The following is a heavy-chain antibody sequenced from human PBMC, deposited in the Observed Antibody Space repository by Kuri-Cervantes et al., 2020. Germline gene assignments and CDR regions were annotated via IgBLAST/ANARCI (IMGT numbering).Heavy chain of an antibody. D-gene: IGHD5-12*01. CDR3: ARGRGVATRHFDY. CDR2: ISYDGSNK. CDR1: GFTFRNHG. J-gene: IGHJ4*02. Sequence: LSLTCAASGFTFRNHGMHWVRQAPGKGLEWVAVISYDGSNKYYADSVKGRFTISRDNSKNTLYLQMNSLRAEDTAVYYCARGRGVATRHFDYWSQGTLVTVSS. V-gene: IGHV3-33*05.